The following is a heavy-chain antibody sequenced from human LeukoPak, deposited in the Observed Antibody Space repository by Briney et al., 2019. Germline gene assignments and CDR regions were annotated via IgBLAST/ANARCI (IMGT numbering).Heavy chain of an antibody. V-gene: IGHV5-51*01. CDR1: GYSFTSYW. CDR2: ICPGDSDT. D-gene: IGHD3-22*01. CDR3: ASGYYYEADAFDI. Sequence: GESLKISCKGSGYSFTSYWIGWVRQMPGKGLEWMGIICPGDSDTRYSPSFQGQVTVSADKSISTAYLQWSSLKASDTAMYYCASGYYYEADAFDIWGQGTMVTVSS. J-gene: IGHJ3*02.